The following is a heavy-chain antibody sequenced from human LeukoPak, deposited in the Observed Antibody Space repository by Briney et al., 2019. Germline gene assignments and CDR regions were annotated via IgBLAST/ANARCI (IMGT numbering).Heavy chain of an antibody. J-gene: IGHJ3*02. CDR3: ARYRDFDI. CDR1: GGSFSGYY. D-gene: IGHD1-14*01. CDR2: INHSGST. Sequence: SDTLPLTYDLYGGSFSGYYWSWIRQPPGKGLEWIGEINHSGSTNYNPSLKSRVTISVDTSTNKFSLKLSSVTAADTAVYYCARYRDFDIWGQGIMVTVSS. V-gene: IGHV4-34*01.